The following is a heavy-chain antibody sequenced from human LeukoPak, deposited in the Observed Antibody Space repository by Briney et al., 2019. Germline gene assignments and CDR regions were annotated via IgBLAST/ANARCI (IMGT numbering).Heavy chain of an antibody. J-gene: IGHJ4*02. Sequence: GRSLRLSCAASGFTSSSYGMHWVRQAPGKGLEWVAVIWYDGSNKYYADSVKGRFTISRDNSKNTLYLPMNSLRAEDTAVYYCARDPTWFGESNYYFDYWGQGTLVTVSS. CDR1: GFTSSSYG. V-gene: IGHV3-33*01. CDR3: ARDPTWFGESNYYFDY. CDR2: IWYDGSNK. D-gene: IGHD3-10*01.